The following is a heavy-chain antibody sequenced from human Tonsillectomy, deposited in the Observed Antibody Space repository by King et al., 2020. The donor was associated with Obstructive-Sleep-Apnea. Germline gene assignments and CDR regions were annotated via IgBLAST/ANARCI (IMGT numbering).Heavy chain of an antibody. J-gene: IGHJ3*02. CDR3: ARSSLGAIDI. CDR1: GFTFSNYW. D-gene: IGHD3-3*02. CDR2: IYSDGSRT. Sequence: VQLVESGGGLVQPGGSLRLSCAASGFTFSNYWMHWVRQAPGKGLVWVSLIYSDGSRTTYADSVKGRFTISRANAKNTLYLQMNSLRAEDTAVYYCARSSLGAIDIWGQGTMVTVSS. V-gene: IGHV3-74*01.